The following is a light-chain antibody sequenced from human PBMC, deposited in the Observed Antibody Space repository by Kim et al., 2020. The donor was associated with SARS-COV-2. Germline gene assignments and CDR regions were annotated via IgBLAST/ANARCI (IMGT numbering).Light chain of an antibody. J-gene: IGLJ2*01. CDR1: SLRSYY. V-gene: IGLV3-19*01. Sequence: VALGQTGRIKCQGDSLRSYYATWDQQKPGQAPKVVIYGKDNRPAGVPDRFAGSSSGNTAYLTITGTQAGDEADYYCNSRDSNDYVVFGGGTQLTVL. CDR2: GKD. CDR3: NSRDSNDYVV.